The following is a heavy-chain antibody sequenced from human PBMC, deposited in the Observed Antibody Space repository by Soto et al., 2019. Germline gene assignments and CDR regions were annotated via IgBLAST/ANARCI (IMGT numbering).Heavy chain of an antibody. CDR1: GGSFSPNC. V-gene: IGHV4-59*01. CDR3: ARVMITFGGVSLYYFDY. Sequence: PSETLSLTCAVSGGSFSPNCWSWIRQSPGKGLEWVGYIYYGGTTSYNPSLKSRVTISVDTSKNQFSLKLSSVTAADTAVYYCARVMITFGGVSLYYFDYWGQGTLVTVSS. D-gene: IGHD3-16*01. CDR2: IYYGGTT. J-gene: IGHJ4*02.